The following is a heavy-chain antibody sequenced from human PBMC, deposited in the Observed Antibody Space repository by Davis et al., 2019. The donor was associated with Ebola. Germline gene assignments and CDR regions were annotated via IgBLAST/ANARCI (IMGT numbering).Heavy chain of an antibody. J-gene: IGHJ5*02. CDR3: ARGSLYVWFDP. CDR1: GGSFSGYY. D-gene: IGHD3-16*01. V-gene: IGHV4-34*01. Sequence: SETLSLTCAVYGGSFSGYYWSWIRQPPGKGLEWIGEINHSGSTNYNPSLKSRVTISVDTSKNQFSLKLSSVTAADTAVYYCARGSLYVWFDPWGQGTLVTASS. CDR2: INHSGST.